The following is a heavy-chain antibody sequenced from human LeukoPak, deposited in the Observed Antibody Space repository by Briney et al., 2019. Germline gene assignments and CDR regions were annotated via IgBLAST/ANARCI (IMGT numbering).Heavy chain of an antibody. V-gene: IGHV4-59*01. Sequence: SETLSLTCTVSGGSLSSYYWSWIRQPPGEGLEWVGDIYYSGSTNYNPSLKSRVTISVDTSKNQFSLKLSSVTAADTAVYYCARGRIDGYSGSYYVAYWGQGTLVTVSS. CDR2: IYYSGST. CDR3: ARGRIDGYSGSYYVAY. J-gene: IGHJ4*02. CDR1: GGSLSSYY. D-gene: IGHD1-26*01.